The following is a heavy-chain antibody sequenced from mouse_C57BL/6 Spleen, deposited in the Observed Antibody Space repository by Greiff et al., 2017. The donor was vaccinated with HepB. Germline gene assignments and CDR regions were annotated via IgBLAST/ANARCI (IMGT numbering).Heavy chain of an antibody. Sequence: QVQLQQSGPELVKPGASVKISCKASGYAFSSSWMNWVKQRPGKGLEWIGRIYPGDGDTNYNGKFKGKATLTADKSSSPAYMQLSSLTSGDSAVYFGVRRGDYDAMDDWGQGTSVTVSS. J-gene: IGHJ4*01. CDR1: GYAFSSSW. V-gene: IGHV1-82*01. CDR2: IYPGDGDT. CDR3: VRRGDYDAMDD.